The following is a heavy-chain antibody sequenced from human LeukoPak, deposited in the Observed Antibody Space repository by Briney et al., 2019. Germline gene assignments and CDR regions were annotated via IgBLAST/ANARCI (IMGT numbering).Heavy chain of an antibody. CDR2: IREDGSQK. Sequence: PGGSLRLSCVASGFTFSSSWMTWVRQAPGKGLEWVDSIREDGSQKTAVDSVRGGFTISRDNAKNSVYLQMDSLRAEETAVYYCARGPTNGQAFDYWGQGTLVSVSS. J-gene: IGHJ4*02. D-gene: IGHD2-8*01. CDR3: ARGPTNGQAFDY. V-gene: IGHV3-7*01. CDR1: GFTFSSSW.